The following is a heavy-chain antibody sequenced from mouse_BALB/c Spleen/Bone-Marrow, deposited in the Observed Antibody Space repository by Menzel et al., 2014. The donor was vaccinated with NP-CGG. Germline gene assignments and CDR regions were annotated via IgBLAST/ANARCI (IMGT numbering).Heavy chain of an antibody. Sequence: VQLKESGAELVKPGASVKLSCTASGFNIXDTYMHWVKQRPEQGLEWIGRIDPANGNTKYDPKFQGKATITADTSSNTAYLQLSSLTSEDTAVYYCARRGYYGNYYYAMDYWGQGTSVTVSS. CDR2: IDPANGNT. D-gene: IGHD2-1*01. J-gene: IGHJ4*01. V-gene: IGHV14-3*02. CDR1: GFNIXDTY. CDR3: ARRGYYGNYYYAMDY.